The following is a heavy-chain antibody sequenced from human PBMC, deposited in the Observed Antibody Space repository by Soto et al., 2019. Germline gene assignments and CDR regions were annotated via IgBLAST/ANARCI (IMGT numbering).Heavy chain of an antibody. Sequence: GGSLRLSCAASGFTFSSYSMNWVRQAPGKGLEWDSSISSSSSYIYYADSVKGRFTISRDNAKNSLYLQMNSLRAEDTAVYYCARAITIFGVVAYYGMDVWGQGTTVTVSS. V-gene: IGHV3-21*01. CDR3: ARAITIFGVVAYYGMDV. CDR2: ISSSSSYI. D-gene: IGHD3-3*01. J-gene: IGHJ6*02. CDR1: GFTFSSYS.